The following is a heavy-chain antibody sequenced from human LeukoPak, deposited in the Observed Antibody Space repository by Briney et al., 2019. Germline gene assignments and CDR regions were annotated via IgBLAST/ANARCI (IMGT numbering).Heavy chain of an antibody. J-gene: IGHJ4*02. Sequence: SETLSLTCTVSGGSISSYYWSWIRQPPGKGLEWIGYIYYSGSTNYNPPLKSRVTISVDTSKNQFSLKLSSVTAADTAVYYCARGTYYYDSSGYYVYYFDYWGQGTLVTVSS. CDR1: GGSISSYY. D-gene: IGHD3-22*01. CDR2: IYYSGST. CDR3: ARGTYYYDSSGYYVYYFDY. V-gene: IGHV4-59*01.